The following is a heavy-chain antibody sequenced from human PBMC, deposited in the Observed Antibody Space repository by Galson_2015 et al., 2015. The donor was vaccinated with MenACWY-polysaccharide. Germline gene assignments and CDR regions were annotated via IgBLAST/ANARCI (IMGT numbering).Heavy chain of an antibody. D-gene: IGHD4-23*01. Sequence: SLRLSCAVSGFTFNSYTMSWVRQAPGKGLEWVSGVSGSGASTYYADSVKGRFTISRDNSRNTLYLQMNSLRAEDTAINYCANPGHSTGRGSDVAFSGRGTLVSVSS. CDR2: VSGSGAST. J-gene: IGHJ4*02. CDR1: GFTFNSYT. V-gene: IGHV3-23*01. CDR3: ANPGHSTGRGSDVAF.